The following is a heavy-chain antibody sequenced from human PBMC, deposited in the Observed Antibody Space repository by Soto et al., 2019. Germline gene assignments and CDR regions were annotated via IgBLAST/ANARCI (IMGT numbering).Heavy chain of an antibody. CDR3: GVVAAPFDY. D-gene: IGHD2-15*01. J-gene: IGHJ4*02. V-gene: IGHV4-34*01. Sequence: PSYTLYLTCDVYGGSFSGYYWSWIRQPPGKGLEWIGEINHSGSTNYNPSLKSRVTISVDTSKNQFSLKLSSVTAADTAVYYCGVVAAPFDYWGQGTLVTVSS. CDR1: GGSFSGYY. CDR2: INHSGST.